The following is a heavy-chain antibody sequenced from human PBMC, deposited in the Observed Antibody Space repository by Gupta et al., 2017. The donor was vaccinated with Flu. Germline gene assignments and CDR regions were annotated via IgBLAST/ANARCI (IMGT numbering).Heavy chain of an antibody. CDR2: ISGSGGST. CDR3: AKRSQPVAGRREPYFDY. CDR1: GFTFSSYA. D-gene: IGHD6-19*01. J-gene: IGHJ4*02. V-gene: IGHV3-23*01. Sequence: EVQLLESGGGLVQPGGSLRLSCAASGFTFSSYAMSWVPQAAGRGLDGVSAISGSGGSTYYADSVKGRFTISRDNSKNTLYLQMNSLRAEDTAVYYCAKRSQPVAGRREPYFDYWGQGTLVTVSS.